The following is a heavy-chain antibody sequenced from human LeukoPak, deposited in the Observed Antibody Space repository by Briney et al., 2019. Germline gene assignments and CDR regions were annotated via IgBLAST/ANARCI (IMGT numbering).Heavy chain of an antibody. V-gene: IGHV1-8*01. CDR3: ARIGAMVRGVKHYYYMDV. Sequence: ASVKVSCKASGYTFTSYDINWVRQATGQGLEWMGWMNPNSGNTGYAQKFQGRVTMTRNTSISTAYMELSSLRSEDTAVYYCARIGAMVRGVKHYYYMDVWGKGTTVTVSS. CDR1: GYTFTSYD. D-gene: IGHD3-10*01. J-gene: IGHJ6*03. CDR2: MNPNSGNT.